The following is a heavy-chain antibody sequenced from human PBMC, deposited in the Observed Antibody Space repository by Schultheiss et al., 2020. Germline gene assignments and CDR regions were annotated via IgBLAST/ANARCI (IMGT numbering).Heavy chain of an antibody. J-gene: IGHJ5*02. CDR1: GYTFTSYY. CDR3: ARDSGSTLTTFGPPGHP. D-gene: IGHD4-17*01. V-gene: IGHV1-46*01. Sequence: AAVKVSCKASGYTFTSYYMHWVRQAPGQGLEWMGIINPSGSSATYAQKFQGRVTMTGDTSITTVYMELSRLRSDDTAVYYCARDSGSTLTTFGPPGHPWGQGTLVTVSS. CDR2: INPSGSSA.